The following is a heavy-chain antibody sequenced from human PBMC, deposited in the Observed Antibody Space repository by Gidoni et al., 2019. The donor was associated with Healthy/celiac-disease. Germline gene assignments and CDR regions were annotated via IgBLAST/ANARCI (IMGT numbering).Heavy chain of an antibody. V-gene: IGHV4-38-2*02. CDR3: ARESDQPAVWFGELFWFDP. Sequence: QVQLQESGPGLVKPSETLSLTCTVSGYSISSGYYWGWIRQPPGKGLEWLGSTYHSGSTYYNPSLKSRVTISVDTSKNQFSLKLSSVTAADTAVYYCARESDQPAVWFGELFWFDPWGQGTLVTVSS. J-gene: IGHJ5*02. CDR1: GYSISSGYY. CDR2: TYHSGST. D-gene: IGHD3-10*01.